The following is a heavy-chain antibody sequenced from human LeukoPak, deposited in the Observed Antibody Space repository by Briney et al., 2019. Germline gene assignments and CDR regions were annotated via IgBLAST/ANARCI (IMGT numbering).Heavy chain of an antibody. CDR1: GGSIRSYY. CDR2: IYTSGST. Sequence: SETLSLTCSVSGGSIRSYYWSWIRQPAGKGLEWIGRIYTSGSTNYNPSLKSRVTMSVDTSKNQFSLKLSSVTAADTAVYYCARSQLRSSTSYNTWFDPWGQGTLVTVSS. CDR3: ARSQLRSSTSYNTWFDP. V-gene: IGHV4-4*07. D-gene: IGHD2-2*02. J-gene: IGHJ5*02.